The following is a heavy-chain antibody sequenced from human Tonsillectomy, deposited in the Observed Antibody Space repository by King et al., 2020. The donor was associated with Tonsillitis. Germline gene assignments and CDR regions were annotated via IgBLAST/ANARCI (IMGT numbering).Heavy chain of an antibody. CDR2: IYYSGST. V-gene: IGHV4-59*08. CDR1: GGSISSYY. Sequence: QLQESGPGLVKPSETLSLTCTVSGGSISSYYWSWIRQPPGKGLGWIGYIYYSGSTNYNPSLKRRATISVDTSKNQFPLKRSSGTAADKAVYYCARHWGPSIAVAGGVYNWFDPCGQGPLVTVSS. CDR3: ARHWGPSIAVAGGVYNWFDP. D-gene: IGHD6-19*01. J-gene: IGHJ5*02.